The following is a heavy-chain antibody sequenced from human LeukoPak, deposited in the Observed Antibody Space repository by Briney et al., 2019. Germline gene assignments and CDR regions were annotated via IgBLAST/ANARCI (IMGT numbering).Heavy chain of an antibody. CDR3: ARVGSSWYEGIDY. V-gene: IGHV3-7*03. Sequence: GGSLRLSCTASGFTFSSYWMSWVRQAPGKGLGWVANIKQDGSEKYYADSVKGRFTISRDNAKNSLSLQMNSLRAEDTAVYYCARVGSSWYEGIDYWGQGTLVTVSS. CDR1: GFTFSSYW. CDR2: IKQDGSEK. J-gene: IGHJ4*02. D-gene: IGHD6-13*01.